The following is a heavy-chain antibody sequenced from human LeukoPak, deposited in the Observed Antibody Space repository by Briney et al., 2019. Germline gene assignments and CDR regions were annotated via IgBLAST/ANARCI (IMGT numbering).Heavy chain of an antibody. CDR3: ARDNDPFSYYDFWSGYYTNYYYYGMDV. J-gene: IGHJ6*02. Sequence: PGGSLRLSCAASGFTFSSYAMNCVRQAPGKGVGWGAVISYDVSNKYYADSVKGRFTISRDNSKNTLYLQMNSLRAEDTAVYYCARDNDPFSYYDFWSGYYTNYYYYGMDVWGQGTTVTVS. CDR1: GFTFSSYA. CDR2: ISYDVSNK. V-gene: IGHV3-30-3*01. D-gene: IGHD3-3*01.